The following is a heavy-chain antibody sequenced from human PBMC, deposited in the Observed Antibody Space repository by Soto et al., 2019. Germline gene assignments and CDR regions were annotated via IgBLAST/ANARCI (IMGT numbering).Heavy chain of an antibody. Sequence: GASVKVSCKASGYTFTGYYMHWVRQAPGQGLEWTGWINPNSGGTNYAQKFQGRVTMTRDTSISTAYMELSRLRSDDTAVYYCARRPGLAAAGTWFDPWGQGTLVTVSS. D-gene: IGHD6-13*01. CDR2: INPNSGGT. CDR1: GYTFTGYY. CDR3: ARRPGLAAAGTWFDP. J-gene: IGHJ5*02. V-gene: IGHV1-2*02.